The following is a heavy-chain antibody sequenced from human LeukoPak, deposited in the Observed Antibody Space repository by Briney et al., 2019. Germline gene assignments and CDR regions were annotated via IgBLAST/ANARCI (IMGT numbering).Heavy chain of an antibody. V-gene: IGHV3-74*01. CDR3: ARSINPDY. CDR2: INSEGSRT. J-gene: IGHJ4*02. D-gene: IGHD5-24*01. CDR1: GFTFSRYW. Sequence: PGGSLRLSCAASGFTFSRYWMHWVRQAPGKGLVWVSRINSEGSRTTYADSVKGRFTISRDNAKNTLYMQVNSLRAEDTAVYYCARSINPDYWGQGTLVTVSS.